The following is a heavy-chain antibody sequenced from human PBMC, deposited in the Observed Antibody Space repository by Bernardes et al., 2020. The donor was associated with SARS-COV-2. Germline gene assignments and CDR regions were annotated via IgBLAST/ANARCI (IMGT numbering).Heavy chain of an antibody. CDR2: IWHDGSRE. CDR1: GFTLRDYT. V-gene: IGHV3-33*01. J-gene: IGHJ5*01. CDR3: ATEDGEWLES. Sequence: GGSLRLSCAASGFTLRDYTMHWVRQAPGKGLVWVAVIWHDGSREYYVDSVKGRFAISRDNSNNTLYLQMNNLRVEDTALYRCATEDGEWLESWGQGTLVTVSS. D-gene: IGHD4-17*01.